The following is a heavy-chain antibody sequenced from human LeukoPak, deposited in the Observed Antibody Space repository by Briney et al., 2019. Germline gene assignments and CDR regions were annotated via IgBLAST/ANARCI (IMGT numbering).Heavy chain of an antibody. D-gene: IGHD6-19*01. J-gene: IGHJ6*02. CDR2: VYSGGLT. CDR1: GFTVSDNY. V-gene: IGHV3-66*01. Sequence: GGSLRLSCAVSGFTVSDNYMSWVRQATGKGLEWVSTVYSGGLTYYADPVKGRFTISRDNSKNTLYLQMSSLRAGDTAVYYCVRDRWPGLGDFWGQGTTVTVSS. CDR3: VRDRWPGLGDF.